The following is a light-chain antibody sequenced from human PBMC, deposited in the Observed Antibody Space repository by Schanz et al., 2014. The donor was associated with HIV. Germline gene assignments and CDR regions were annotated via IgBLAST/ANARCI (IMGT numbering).Light chain of an antibody. CDR2: ATS. J-gene: IGKJ5*01. Sequence: VLTQSPGTLSLSPGEGAALSCRASQSVRSTHLAWYQQRPGQAPRLLIYATSSRATGVPDRFSGSGSGTDFTLTISSLEPEDFAVYYCQQYNNWPPITFGQGTRLEIK. CDR3: QQYNNWPPIT. V-gene: IGKV3-20*01. CDR1: QSVRSTH.